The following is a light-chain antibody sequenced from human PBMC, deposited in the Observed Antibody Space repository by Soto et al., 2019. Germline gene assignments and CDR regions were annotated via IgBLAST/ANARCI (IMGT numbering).Light chain of an antibody. Sequence: DIQITQSPTSLSTSVGDIVILTCRASQSISSYLNWYRQKSGKVPKLLICSASNLQSGVPSRFSGSGSGTEFRLTISTMQPDDFATYYCQQYDSFSVTFGQGARLENK. CDR1: QSISSY. CDR2: SAS. V-gene: IGKV1-27*01. J-gene: IGKJ5*01. CDR3: QQYDSFSVT.